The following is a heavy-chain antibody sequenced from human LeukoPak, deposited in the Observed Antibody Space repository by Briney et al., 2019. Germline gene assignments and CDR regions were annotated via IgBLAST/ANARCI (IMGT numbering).Heavy chain of an antibody. Sequence: PGGSLRLSCTASEFTFSTYGMHRVRQAPGKGLEWVAFIQNDGSNKYFADSVKGRFTISRDNPKNTLYLQMNSLRAEDTAVYYCAKDYSSGGSYWGGDFWGQGTLVTVSS. V-gene: IGHV3-30*02. D-gene: IGHD1-26*01. CDR3: AKDYSSGGSYWGGDF. CDR2: IQNDGSNK. CDR1: EFTFSTYG. J-gene: IGHJ4*02.